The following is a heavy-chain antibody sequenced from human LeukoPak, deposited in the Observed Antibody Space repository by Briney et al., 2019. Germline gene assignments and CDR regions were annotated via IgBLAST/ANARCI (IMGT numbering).Heavy chain of an antibody. J-gene: IGHJ4*02. CDR1: GESFSGYY. Sequence: SETLSLTCAVYGESFSGYYWSWIRQPPGKELEWIGEVNHSGSTNYNPSLKSRVTISVDTSKNQFSLKLSSVTAADTGVYYCARAEITAAGVPFDYWGQGTLVTVSS. V-gene: IGHV4-34*01. CDR2: VNHSGST. CDR3: ARAEITAAGVPFDY. D-gene: IGHD6-13*01.